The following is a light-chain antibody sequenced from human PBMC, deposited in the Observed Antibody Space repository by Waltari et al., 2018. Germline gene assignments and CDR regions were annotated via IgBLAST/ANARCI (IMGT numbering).Light chain of an antibody. CDR3: MIWHSSAWV. J-gene: IGLJ3*02. V-gene: IGLV5-45*03. Sequence: QAVLTQPSSLSASLGASASLTCTLHSGINVGASRLTCYQQRPGSPPQFLLRYKSDSDNQLGYGVPSRFSGSKDASANSGILLISGLQSEDEGDYYCMIWHSSAWVFGGGTKLTVL. CDR1: SGINVGASR. CDR2: YKSDSDN.